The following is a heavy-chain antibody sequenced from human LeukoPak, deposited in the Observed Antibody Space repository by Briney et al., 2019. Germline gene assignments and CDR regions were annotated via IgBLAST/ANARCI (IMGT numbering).Heavy chain of an antibody. Sequence: GGSLRLSCATSGLTFSGSAMHWVRQASGKGLEWVGRIRSKANNYATPYAASVKGRFTISRDDSRNTAYPQMNSLKTEDPAVYYCTLGESGTRDYWGQGTLVTVSS. D-gene: IGHD3-3*01. CDR1: GLTFSGSA. J-gene: IGHJ4*02. V-gene: IGHV3-73*01. CDR3: TLGESGTRDY. CDR2: IRSKANNYAT.